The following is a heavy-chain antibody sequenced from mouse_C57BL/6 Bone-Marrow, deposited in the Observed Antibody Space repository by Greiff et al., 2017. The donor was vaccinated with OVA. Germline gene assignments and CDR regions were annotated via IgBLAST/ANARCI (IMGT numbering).Heavy chain of an antibody. CDR1: GFTFSSYA. V-gene: IGHV5-4*01. CDR3: ARDGPTIVTKWYFDV. J-gene: IGHJ1*03. D-gene: IGHD2-5*01. Sequence: EVQVVESGGGLVKPGGSLKLSCAASGFTFSSYAMSWVRQTPEKRLEWVATISDGGSYTYYPDNVKGRFTISRDNAKNNLYLQMSHLKSEDTAMYYCARDGPTIVTKWYFDVWGTGTTVTVSS. CDR2: ISDGGSYT.